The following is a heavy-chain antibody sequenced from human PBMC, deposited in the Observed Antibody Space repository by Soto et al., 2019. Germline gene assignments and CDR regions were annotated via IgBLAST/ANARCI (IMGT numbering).Heavy chain of an antibody. D-gene: IGHD2-15*01. CDR3: ARGTIVERPYFYMDV. J-gene: IGHJ6*03. CDR2: VSGHNGNT. CDR1: GYPFISYG. V-gene: IGHV1-18*01. Sequence: ASVKLSCKASGYPFISYGISLVRQATGQGPEWMGWVSGHNGNTYYAQKFQGRVTMTTDTSTNTAYMELRSLRSDDTAVYYCARGTIVERPYFYMDVWGKGTTVTVSS.